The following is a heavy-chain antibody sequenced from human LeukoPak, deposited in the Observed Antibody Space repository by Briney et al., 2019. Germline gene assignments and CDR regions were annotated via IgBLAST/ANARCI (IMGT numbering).Heavy chain of an antibody. D-gene: IGHD3-3*01. CDR3: ARGYDFWSGYYSFDY. V-gene: IGHV3-21*01. J-gene: IGHJ4*02. Sequence: GGSLRLSCAASGFTFSSYSMNWVRQAPGKGLEWVSSISSSSSYIYYADSVKGRFTISRDNAENSLYLQMNSLRAEDTAVYYCARGYDFWSGYYSFDYWGQGTLVTVSS. CDR1: GFTFSSYS. CDR2: ISSSSSYI.